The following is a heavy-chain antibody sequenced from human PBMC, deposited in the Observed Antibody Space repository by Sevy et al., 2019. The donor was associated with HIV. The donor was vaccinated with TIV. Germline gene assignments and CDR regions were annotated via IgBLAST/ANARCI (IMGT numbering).Heavy chain of an antibody. D-gene: IGHD3-3*02. Sequence: SENLSLTCTVSGGSISSDNFWRWVRQPPGKGLEWIGDIYHSGSTIYSPSLGRRVRMSVDGSKNQLSLRLTSVTAADTAVYFSASLHGKYSDNYAFSKFYFADWGQGALVTVSS. CDR1: GGSISSDNF. CDR2: IYHSGST. CDR3: ASLHGKYSDNYAFSKFYFAD. V-gene: IGHV4-4*02. J-gene: IGHJ4*02.